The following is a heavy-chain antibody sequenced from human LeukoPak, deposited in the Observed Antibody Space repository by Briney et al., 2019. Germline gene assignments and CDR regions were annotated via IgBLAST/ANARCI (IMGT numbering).Heavy chain of an antibody. Sequence: QPGGSLSLSCAASGFSFGTSWMAWVRQAPGKGLEWVANIKKDGSEKIYGDSVKGRLTISRDNAKSSLFLQMNSLRPEDTAVYYCASQDSNNAFEIWGQGTKVTVSS. CDR2: IKKDGSEK. D-gene: IGHD3-22*01. CDR3: ASQDSNNAFEI. CDR1: GFSFGTSW. J-gene: IGHJ3*02. V-gene: IGHV3-7*01.